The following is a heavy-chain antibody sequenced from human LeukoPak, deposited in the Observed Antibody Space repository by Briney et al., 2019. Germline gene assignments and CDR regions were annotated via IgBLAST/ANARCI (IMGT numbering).Heavy chain of an antibody. CDR3: ARAPYSYGFIIFGYMDV. CDR1: GFTFSSYE. J-gene: IGHJ6*03. Sequence: PGGSLRLSCAASGFTFSSYEMNWVRQAPGKGLEWVSYISSSGSTIYYADSVKGRFTISRDNAKNSLYLQMNSLRAEDTALYYCARAPYSYGFIIFGYMDVWGKGTTVTVSS. D-gene: IGHD5-18*01. CDR2: ISSSGSTI. V-gene: IGHV3-48*03.